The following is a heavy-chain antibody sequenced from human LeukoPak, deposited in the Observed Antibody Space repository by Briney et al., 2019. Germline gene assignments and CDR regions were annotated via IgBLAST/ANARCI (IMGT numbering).Heavy chain of an antibody. V-gene: IGHV3-66*01. D-gene: IGHD5-18*01. Sequence: GGSLRLSCAASGFPVSDNYMSWVRQAPGKGLEWVSIIYSDGTTYYADSVKGRFTISRDNSKNSLYLQMNSLRAEDTAVYYCARDPGYNYGFDYWGQGTLVTVSS. CDR3: ARDPGYNYGFDY. J-gene: IGHJ4*02. CDR2: IYSDGTT. CDR1: GFPVSDNY.